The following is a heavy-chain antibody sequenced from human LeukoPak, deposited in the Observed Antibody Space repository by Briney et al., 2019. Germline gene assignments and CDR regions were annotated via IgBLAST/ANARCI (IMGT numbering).Heavy chain of an antibody. CDR2: ISYDGSNK. D-gene: IGHD5/OR15-5a*01. J-gene: IGHJ6*03. CDR1: GFTFSSYA. V-gene: IGHV3-30*01. CDR3: ARDHVSVSYYYMDV. Sequence: HTGGALILSCAAPGFTFSSYAMHWVRQAPGKGLERVAPISYDGSNKYYADSVKGRFTISRANSKTTLYLQMNSLRAEDTAVYYCARDHVSVSYYYMDVWGKGTTVTVSS.